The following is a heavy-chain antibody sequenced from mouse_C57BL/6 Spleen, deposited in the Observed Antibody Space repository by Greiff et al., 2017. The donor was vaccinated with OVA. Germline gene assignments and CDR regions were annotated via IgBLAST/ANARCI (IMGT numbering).Heavy chain of an antibody. CDR2: IWSGGST. CDR3: ARNWDSNDSWFAY. J-gene: IGHJ3*01. CDR1: GFSLTSYG. D-gene: IGHD2-12*01. Sequence: QVQLQQSGPGLVQPSQSLSITCTVSGFSLTSYGVHWVRQSPGKGLEWLGVIWSGGSTDYNAAFISRLSISKDNSKSQVFFKMNSLQADDTAIYYCARNWDSNDSWFAYWGQGTLVTVSA. V-gene: IGHV2-2*01.